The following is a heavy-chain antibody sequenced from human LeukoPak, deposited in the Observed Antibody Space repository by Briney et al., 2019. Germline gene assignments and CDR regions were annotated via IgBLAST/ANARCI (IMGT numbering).Heavy chain of an antibody. CDR3: VFSLVTDFDS. CDR1: GFTFIIYG. J-gene: IGHJ4*02. CDR2: ISSGSSTI. D-gene: IGHD2-21*02. Sequence: GGSLRLSCAASGFTFIIYGMNWVRQAPGQGLDWISYISSGSSTIYYADSVKGRFTISRDNAKNSLYLQMNSLRDEDTAVYYCVFSLVTDFDSWGQGTLVTVSS. V-gene: IGHV3-48*02.